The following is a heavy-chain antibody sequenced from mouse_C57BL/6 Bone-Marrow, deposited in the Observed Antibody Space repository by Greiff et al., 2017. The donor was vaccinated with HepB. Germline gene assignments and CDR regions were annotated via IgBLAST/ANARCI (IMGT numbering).Heavy chain of an antibody. CDR2: INPNYGTT. D-gene: IGHD1-1*01. CDR3: ADGCGSSYGNAMDY. V-gene: IGHV1-39*01. Sequence: VQLKESGPELVKPGASVKISCKASGYSFTDYNMNWVKQSTGKSLEWIGVINPNYGTTSYNQKFKGKATLTVDQSSSTAYMQLNSLTSEDSAVYYCADGCGSSYGNAMDYWGQGTSVTVSS. CDR1: GYSFTDYN. J-gene: IGHJ4*01.